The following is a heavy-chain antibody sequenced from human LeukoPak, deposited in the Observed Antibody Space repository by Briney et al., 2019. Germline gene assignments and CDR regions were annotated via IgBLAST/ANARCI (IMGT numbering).Heavy chain of an antibody. CDR1: GYTLTELS. V-gene: IGHV1-24*01. D-gene: IGHD3-22*01. CDR2: SDPEDGET. Sequence: ASVKVSCKVSGYTLTELSIHWVRQAPGKGFEWMGSSDPEDGETIYAQKFQGRVTMTEDTSTDTAYMELSSLRSEDTAVYYCATDRPRLHYYDNSGYGAKYWGQGTLVTVSS. CDR3: ATDRPRLHYYDNSGYGAKY. J-gene: IGHJ4*02.